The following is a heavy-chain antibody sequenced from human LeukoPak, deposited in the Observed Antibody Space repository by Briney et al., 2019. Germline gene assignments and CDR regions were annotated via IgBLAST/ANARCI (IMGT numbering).Heavy chain of an antibody. Sequence: ASVKVSCKASGYTFTSYYMHWVRQAPGQGLEWMGIINPSGGSTSYAQKFQGRVTMTRDTSTSTVYMELSSLRSEDTAVYYCARDWRSSWYESAFDIWGQGTMVTVSS. CDR2: INPSGGST. V-gene: IGHV1-46*01. CDR3: ARDWRSSWYESAFDI. J-gene: IGHJ3*02. CDR1: GYTFTSYY. D-gene: IGHD6-13*01.